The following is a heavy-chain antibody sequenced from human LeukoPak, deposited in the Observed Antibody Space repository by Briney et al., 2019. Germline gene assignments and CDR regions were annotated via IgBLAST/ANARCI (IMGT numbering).Heavy chain of an antibody. J-gene: IGHJ5*02. D-gene: IGHD5-24*01. Sequence: ASVKVSCKASGYTFTSYAMHWVRQAPGQRLEWMGWISAGNGNTKYSQKFQGRVTITRDTSASTAYMELSSLRSEDTAVYYCARGGRDGYNRWGQGTLVTVSS. V-gene: IGHV1-3*01. CDR2: ISAGNGNT. CDR1: GYTFTSYA. CDR3: ARGGRDGYNR.